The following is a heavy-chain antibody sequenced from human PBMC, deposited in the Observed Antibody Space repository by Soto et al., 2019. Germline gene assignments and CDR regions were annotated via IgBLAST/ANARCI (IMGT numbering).Heavy chain of an antibody. V-gene: IGHV1-46*01. CDR1: GYTFSPYY. J-gene: IGHJ6*02. CDR2: INSSGCST. Sequence: GASVTVSCKASGYTFSPYYMHWVRQATGQGSEWMGIINSSGCSTTYARKFQGRVTMTRVTSISTAYVELSRLTSDDTAVYYCARGGSLWFGELSAYYYGMDVWGQGTTVTVSS. D-gene: IGHD3-10*01. CDR3: ARGGSLWFGELSAYYYGMDV.